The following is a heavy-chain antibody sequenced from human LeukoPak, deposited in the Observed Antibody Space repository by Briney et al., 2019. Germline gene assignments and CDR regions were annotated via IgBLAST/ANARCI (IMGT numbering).Heavy chain of an antibody. V-gene: IGHV3-48*03. D-gene: IGHD3-22*01. CDR3: ARDGIVYYYDSSGYYGFDY. CDR1: GFTFSSYE. Sequence: GGSLRLSCAASGFTFSSYEMNWVRPAPGKGLEWVSYISSSGSTIYYADSVKGRFTISRDNAKNSLYLQMNSLRAEDTAVYYCARDGIVYYYDSSGYYGFDYWGQGTLVTVSS. CDR2: ISSSGSTI. J-gene: IGHJ4*02.